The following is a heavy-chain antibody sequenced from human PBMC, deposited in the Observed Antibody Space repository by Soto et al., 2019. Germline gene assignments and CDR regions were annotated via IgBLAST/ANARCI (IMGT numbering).Heavy chain of an antibody. D-gene: IGHD3-3*01. CDR2: INPNSGGT. CDR3: AREENYDFWSGYYSYYGIDV. V-gene: IGHV1-2*04. Sequence: ASVKVSCKASGYTFTGYYMHWVRQAPGQGLEWMGWINPNSGGTNYAQKFQGWVTMTRDTSISTAYMELSRLRSDDTAVYYCAREENYDFWSGYYSYYGIDVWGQGPTVTVSS. CDR1: GYTFTGYY. J-gene: IGHJ6*02.